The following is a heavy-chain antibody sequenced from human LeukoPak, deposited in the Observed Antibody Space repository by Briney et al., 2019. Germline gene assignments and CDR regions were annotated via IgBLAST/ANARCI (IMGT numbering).Heavy chain of an antibody. Sequence: PSETLSLTCAVYGGSFSGYYWSWIRQPPGKGLEWIGEINHSGSTNYNPSLKSRVTISVDTSKNQFSLKLSSVTAADTAVYYCAKGGQITTLDYWGQGTLVTVSS. CDR1: GGSFSGYY. V-gene: IGHV4-34*01. J-gene: IGHJ4*02. D-gene: IGHD3-16*01. CDR3: AKGGQITTLDY. CDR2: INHSGST.